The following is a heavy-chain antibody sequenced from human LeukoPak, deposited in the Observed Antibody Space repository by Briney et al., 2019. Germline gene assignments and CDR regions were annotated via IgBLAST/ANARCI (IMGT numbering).Heavy chain of an antibody. CDR3: AGQGYCGGDCYSFN. CDR2: ISYDGSNK. V-gene: IGHV3-30*19. D-gene: IGHD2-21*01. CDR1: GFTFSSYG. J-gene: IGHJ4*02. Sequence: GGSLRLSCAASGFTFSSYGMHWVRQAPGKGLEWVAVISYDGSNKYYADSVKGRFIISRDNSKNTLYLQMNSLRAEDTAVYYCAGQGYCGGDCYSFNWGQGTLVTVSS.